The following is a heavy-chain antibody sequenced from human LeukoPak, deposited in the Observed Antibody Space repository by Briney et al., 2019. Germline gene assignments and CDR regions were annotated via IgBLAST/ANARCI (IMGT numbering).Heavy chain of an antibody. V-gene: IGHV1-69*04. CDR1: GGTFSSYA. Sequence: ASVKVSCKASGGTFSSYAISWVRQAPGQGLEWMGRIIPIFGIANYAQKFQGRVTITADKSTSTDYMELSSLRSEDTAVYYCASTAPLADWFDPWGQGTLVTVSS. CDR2: IIPIFGIA. J-gene: IGHJ5*02. CDR3: ASTAPLADWFDP.